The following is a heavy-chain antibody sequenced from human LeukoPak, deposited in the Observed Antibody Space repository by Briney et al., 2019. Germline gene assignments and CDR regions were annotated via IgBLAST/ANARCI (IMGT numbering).Heavy chain of an antibody. V-gene: IGHV3-11*01. Sequence: PGGSLRLSCAASGFTFSDYYMTWIRQAPGKGLEWISYISSSGSTIYYAGSVKGRFTISRDNAKNSLYLQMNSLRAEDTAVYYCARAPQGMVRGVTMDVWGKGTTVTVSS. CDR3: ARAPQGMVRGVTMDV. CDR2: ISSSGSTI. CDR1: GFTFSDYY. J-gene: IGHJ6*03. D-gene: IGHD3-10*01.